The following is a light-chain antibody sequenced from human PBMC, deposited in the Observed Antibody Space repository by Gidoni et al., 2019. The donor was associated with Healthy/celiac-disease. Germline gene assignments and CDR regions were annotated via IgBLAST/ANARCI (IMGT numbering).Light chain of an antibody. CDR1: QSVSSN. CDR3: HQYNNWSPGT. CDR2: GAP. J-gene: IGKJ2*01. Sequence: EIAMTQSPATLSVSPGERATLSCRASQSVSSNLAWYQQKPGQAPRHLIYGAPTTATGSPARCSGIGSGTEFILTISSLQSEDVSVYYCHQYNNWSPGTFGQGTKLEIK. V-gene: IGKV3-15*01.